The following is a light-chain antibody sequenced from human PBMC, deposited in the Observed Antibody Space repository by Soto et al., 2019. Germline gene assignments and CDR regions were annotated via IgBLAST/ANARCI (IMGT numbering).Light chain of an antibody. CDR2: EVS. J-gene: IGLJ1*01. CDR3: SSYTSSSTVV. CDR1: SSDVGGYNY. V-gene: IGLV2-14*01. Sequence: QSALCQPASVSGSPGQSITISCTGTSSDVGGYNYVSWYQQDPGKAPRLMIYEVSNRPSGVSNRFSGSKSGNSASLTISGLQAEDEADYYCSSYTSSSTVVFGTGTKVTVL.